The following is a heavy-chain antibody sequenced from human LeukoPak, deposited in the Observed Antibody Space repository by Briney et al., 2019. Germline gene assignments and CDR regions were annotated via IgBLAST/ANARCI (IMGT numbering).Heavy chain of an antibody. CDR2: ISFDGSDA. V-gene: IGHV3-74*01. J-gene: IGHJ4*02. D-gene: IGHD2/OR15-2a*01. Sequence: PGGSLRLSCAASGFTFSGFWMHWVRQAPGKGLVWVSCISFDGSDATYADSVKGRFTISRDNAKNTLYLQMNSLRAEDTAVYYCAKVGPLSSTTGLGTDYWGQGTLVTVSS. CDR1: GFTFSGFW. CDR3: AKVGPLSSTTGLGTDY.